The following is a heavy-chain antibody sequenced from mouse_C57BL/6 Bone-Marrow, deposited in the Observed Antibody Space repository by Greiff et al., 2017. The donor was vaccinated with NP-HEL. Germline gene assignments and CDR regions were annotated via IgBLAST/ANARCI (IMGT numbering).Heavy chain of an antibody. Sequence: VQLQQSGAELVKPGGSVKLSCKASGYTFTSYWMHWVKQRPGQGLEWIGMIHPNSGSTNYNEKFKSKATLTVDKSSSTAYMQLSSLTSEDSAVYYCAPIYYGYDRGYAMDYWGQGTSVTVSS. CDR3: APIYYGYDRGYAMDY. D-gene: IGHD2-2*01. CDR2: IHPNSGST. V-gene: IGHV1-64*01. CDR1: GYTFTSYW. J-gene: IGHJ4*01.